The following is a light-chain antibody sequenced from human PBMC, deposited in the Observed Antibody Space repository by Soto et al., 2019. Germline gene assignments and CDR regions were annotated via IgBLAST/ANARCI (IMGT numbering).Light chain of an antibody. J-gene: IGKJ1*01. CDR2: GAS. CDR1: QSINND. Sequence: EVVMTQSPATLSVSPGERATLSCRASQSINNDLAWYQHKPGQAPRLLIYGASTRAIGVPARFSGSGSGTEFTLTIDSLQSDDFAVYYCQQYKKWPRTFGHGTKVDIK. CDR3: QQYKKWPRT. V-gene: IGKV3-15*01.